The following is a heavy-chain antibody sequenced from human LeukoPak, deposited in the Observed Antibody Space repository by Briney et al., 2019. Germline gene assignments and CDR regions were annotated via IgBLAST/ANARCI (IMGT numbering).Heavy chain of an antibody. CDR2: IYYSGST. J-gene: IGHJ6*03. D-gene: IGHD3-16*01. CDR3: AREKIGTGTVLGKDYYYMDV. CDR1: GGSMSSYY. V-gene: IGHV4-59*12. Sequence: SETLSLTCTVSGGSMSSYYWSWIRQPPGKGLEWIGYIYYSGSTNYNPSLKSQVTISVDTSKNQFSLKLSSVTAADTAMYYCAREKIGTGTVLGKDYYYMDVWGKGTTVTVSS.